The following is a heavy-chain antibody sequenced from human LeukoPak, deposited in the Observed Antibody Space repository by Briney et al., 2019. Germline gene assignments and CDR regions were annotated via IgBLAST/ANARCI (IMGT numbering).Heavy chain of an antibody. V-gene: IGHV5-51*01. CDR2: IYPGDSDT. CDR1: GYRFNYW. CDR3: ARAVAGAPEYFQH. D-gene: IGHD6-19*01. Sequence: KGGESLKISCKGSGYRFNYWIGWVRQMPGKGLEWMGVIYPGDSDTRYSPSFQGQVTTSADKSISTAYLQWSSLKASDTAMYYCARAVAGAPEYFQHWGQGTLVTVSS. J-gene: IGHJ1*01.